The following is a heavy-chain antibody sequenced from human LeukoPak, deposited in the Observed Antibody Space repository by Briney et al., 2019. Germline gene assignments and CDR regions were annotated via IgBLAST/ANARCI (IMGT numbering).Heavy chain of an antibody. CDR3: ATGVHGIAAAGDYYFDY. Sequence: PSETLSLTCAVYGGSFSGYYWSWIRQPPGKGREWIGEINHSGSTNYNPSLKSRVTISVDTSKNQFSLKLSSVTAADTAVYYCATGVHGIAAAGDYYFDYWGQGTLVTVSS. CDR2: INHSGST. D-gene: IGHD6-13*01. CDR1: GGSFSGYY. J-gene: IGHJ4*02. V-gene: IGHV4-34*01.